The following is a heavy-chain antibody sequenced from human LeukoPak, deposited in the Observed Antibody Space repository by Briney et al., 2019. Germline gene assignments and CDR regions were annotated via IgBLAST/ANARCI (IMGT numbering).Heavy chain of an antibody. CDR1: GGSIISYY. Sequence: SETLSLTCTVSGGSIISYYWSWIRQPPGKGLEWIGYVYYSGTTDYNPSLKSRVTISVDTSNNQFSLRVSSVTAADTAVYYCARSSGAYQSFNCWGQGTLVPLSS. V-gene: IGHV4-59*01. J-gene: IGHJ1*01. D-gene: IGHD1-20*01. CDR2: VYYSGTT. CDR3: ARSSGAYQSFNC.